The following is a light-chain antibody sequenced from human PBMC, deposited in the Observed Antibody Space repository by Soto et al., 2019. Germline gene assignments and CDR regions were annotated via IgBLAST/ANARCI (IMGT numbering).Light chain of an antibody. Sequence: QSVLTQPPSVSGAPGQRVTISCTGSSSNIGAGYDVHWYQQLPGTAPKLLIYGNSNRPSGVPDRFSGSKSGTAASLASTGLQAEDEADYYFQSYDSSLSVWVFGGGTKLTVL. J-gene: IGLJ3*02. CDR1: SSNIGAGYD. CDR3: QSYDSSLSVWV. CDR2: GNS. V-gene: IGLV1-40*01.